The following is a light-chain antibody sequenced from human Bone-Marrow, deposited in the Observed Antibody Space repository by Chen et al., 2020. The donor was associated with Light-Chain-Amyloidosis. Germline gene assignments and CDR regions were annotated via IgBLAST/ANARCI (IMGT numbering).Light chain of an antibody. CDR2: EVT. V-gene: IGLV2-14*01. CDR3: SSYTITNTLV. CDR1: SSDVGGDNH. J-gene: IGLJ1*01. Sequence: SALTQTASAAGSPGQSITISSTGNSSDVGGDNHVSWYQQHPDKAPKLMIYEVTNRPSWLPDRFSGSKSDNTASLTISGLQTEDEADYFCSSYTITNTLVFGSGTRVTVL.